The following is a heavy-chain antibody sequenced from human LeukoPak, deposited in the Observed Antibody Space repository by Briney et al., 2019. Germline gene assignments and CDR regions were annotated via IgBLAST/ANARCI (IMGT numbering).Heavy chain of an antibody. Sequence: GGSPRLSCAASGFTFKLYWMHWVRQAPGKGPVWVSRINDDGSSTSYADSVKGRFTISRDDAKNTLYLQMNSLRAEDTAVYYCVRGGASTWSWGQGTLVTVSS. CDR3: VRGGASTWS. J-gene: IGHJ5*02. CDR1: GFTFKLYW. V-gene: IGHV3-74*01. CDR2: INDDGSST. D-gene: IGHD2-15*01.